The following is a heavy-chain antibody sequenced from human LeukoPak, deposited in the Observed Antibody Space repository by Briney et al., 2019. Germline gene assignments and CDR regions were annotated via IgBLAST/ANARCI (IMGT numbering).Heavy chain of an antibody. Sequence: GRSLRLSCAASGFTFSSYAMHWVRQAPGKGLEWVAVISYDGSNKYYADSVKGRFTISRDNSKNTLYLQMNSLRAEDTAVYYCARDPRRSSGWYRDYWGQGTLVTVSS. D-gene: IGHD6-19*01. CDR1: GFTFSSYA. CDR2: ISYDGSNK. CDR3: ARDPRRSSGWYRDY. J-gene: IGHJ4*02. V-gene: IGHV3-30*04.